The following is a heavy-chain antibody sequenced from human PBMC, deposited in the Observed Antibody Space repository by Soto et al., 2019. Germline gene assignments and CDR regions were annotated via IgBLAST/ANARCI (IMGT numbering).Heavy chain of an antibody. J-gene: IGHJ4*02. V-gene: IGHV4-4*02. CDR1: GGSISSSNW. CDR3: ATRPRSIAAQYYFEY. CDR2: IYHSGST. Sequence: SETLSLTCAVSGGSISSSNWWSWVRQPPGKGLEWIGEIYHSGSTNYNPSLKSRVTISVDKSKNQFSLKLSSVTAADTAVYYCATRPRSIAAQYYFEYWGQGTLVTVSS. D-gene: IGHD6-6*01.